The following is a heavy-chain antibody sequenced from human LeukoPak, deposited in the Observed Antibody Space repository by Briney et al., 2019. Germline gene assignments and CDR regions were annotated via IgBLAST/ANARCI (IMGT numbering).Heavy chain of an antibody. D-gene: IGHD6-19*01. V-gene: IGHV1-18*01. CDR1: GGTFSSYA. CDR3: ARGAAVAGQDY. Sequence: RASVKASCKASGGTFSSYAISWVRQAPGQGLEWMGWISTYNGNTNYAQKLQGRVTMTTDTSTSTAYMELRSLRSDDTAVYYCARGAAVAGQDYWGQGTLVTVSS. J-gene: IGHJ4*02. CDR2: ISTYNGNT.